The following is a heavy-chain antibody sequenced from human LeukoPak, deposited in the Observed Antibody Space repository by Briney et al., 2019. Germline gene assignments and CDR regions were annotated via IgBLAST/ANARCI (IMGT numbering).Heavy chain of an antibody. CDR2: MSSGSRYI. D-gene: IGHD2-15*01. CDR3: ARDRRTGASRGFVGH. CDR1: RLGVSAYA. V-gene: IGHV3-21*06. J-gene: IGHJ4*02. Sequence: GGTLGLSCTGSRLGVSAYACTWIRETPVKGLEWMSAMSSGSRYIYSADSVRGRFTISRDNTMNSPELLMNTLRAVDTAIYYCARDRRTGASRGFVGHWGQGNPVTVSS.